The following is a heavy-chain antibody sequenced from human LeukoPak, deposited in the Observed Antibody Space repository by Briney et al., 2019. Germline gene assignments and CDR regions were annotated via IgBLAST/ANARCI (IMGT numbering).Heavy chain of an antibody. CDR3: ARKVEGPYYYYGMDV. CDR2: IIPIFGTA. D-gene: IGHD2-2*01. CDR1: GGTFSSYA. V-gene: IGHV1-69*13. J-gene: IGHJ6*02. Sequence: GASMKVSCKASGGTFSSYAISWVRQAPGQGLEWMGGIIPIFGTANYAQKFQGRVTITADESTSTAYMELSSLRSEDTAVYYCARKVEGPYYYYGMDVWGQGTTVTVSS.